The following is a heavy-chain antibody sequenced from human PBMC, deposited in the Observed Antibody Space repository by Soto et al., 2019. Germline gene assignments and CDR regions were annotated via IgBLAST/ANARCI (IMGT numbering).Heavy chain of an antibody. CDR1: GVSFSDSY. V-gene: IGHV3-11*06. D-gene: IGHD3-10*01. CDR3: ARDRGGYGPPDV. J-gene: IGHJ6*02. Sequence: QVQLVESGGGLVKPGGSLRLSCAASGVSFSDSYMSWVRQAPGKGLEWVAYISGSSGYTGYADSVKGRFTISRDNAKNSLYLQMNSLRAEDTAVYYGARDRGGYGPPDVWGQGTTVTVSS. CDR2: ISGSSGYT.